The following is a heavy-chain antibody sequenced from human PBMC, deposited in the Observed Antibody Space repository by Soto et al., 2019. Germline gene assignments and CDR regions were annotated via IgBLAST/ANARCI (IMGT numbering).Heavy chain of an antibody. CDR3: ARDRAITVTTYRVFDY. D-gene: IGHD4-4*01. Sequence: ASVKVSCKASGYTFTSYGISWVRQAPGQGLEWMGWISAYNGNTNYAQKLQGRVTMTTDTSTSTAYMELRSLRSDDTAVYYCARDRAITVTTYRVFDYWGQGTLVPVSS. J-gene: IGHJ4*02. V-gene: IGHV1-18*01. CDR1: GYTFTSYG. CDR2: ISAYNGNT.